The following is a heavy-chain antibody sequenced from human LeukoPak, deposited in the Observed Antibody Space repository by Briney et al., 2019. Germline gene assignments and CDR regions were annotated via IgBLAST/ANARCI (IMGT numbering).Heavy chain of an antibody. J-gene: IGHJ5*02. V-gene: IGHV4-39*06. CDR2: IYDSGAT. CDR3: TREPAT. CDR1: GDSIRRSTHY. Sequence: PSETLSLTCTVSGDSIRRSTHYGGWIRQSPEKGLEWIGTIYDSGATYYNPSFQSRVTISVDTSKSQFHLKMQSVTAADTAVHYCTREPATWGQGTLVIVSS. D-gene: IGHD2-2*01.